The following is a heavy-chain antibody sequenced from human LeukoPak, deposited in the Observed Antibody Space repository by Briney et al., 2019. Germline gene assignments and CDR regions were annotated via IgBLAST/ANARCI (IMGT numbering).Heavy chain of an antibody. Sequence: ETLSLTCSVSGGSITSGDYRWGWNRQSPGKGLEWIGSFYNRGSPYYNPSLKSRVTISLDTSKNQLSLKLTSVTAADTAIYYCARQFDYWGPGTLVTVSS. CDR3: ARQFDY. J-gene: IGHJ4*02. V-gene: IGHV4-39*01. CDR2: FYNRGSP. CDR1: GGSITSGDYR.